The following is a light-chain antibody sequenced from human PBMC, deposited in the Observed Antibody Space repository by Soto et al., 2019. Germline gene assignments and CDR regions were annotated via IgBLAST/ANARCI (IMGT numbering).Light chain of an antibody. J-gene: IGKJ2*01. CDR3: QHYNNFRYS. V-gene: IGKV1-5*01. Sequence: DIQMTQSPSTLSASVGDRVTITCRASQNIVRWLAWYQQKPGKAPELLIYDASTLESGVPSRFSGGGSGTEFTLNISSLHSDYFTNYYCQHYNNFRYSFGQGTNQELK. CDR1: QNIVRW. CDR2: DAS.